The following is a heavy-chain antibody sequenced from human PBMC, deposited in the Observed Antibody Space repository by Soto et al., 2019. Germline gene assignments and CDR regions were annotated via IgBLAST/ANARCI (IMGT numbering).Heavy chain of an antibody. CDR3: ARDYYGDYFFDY. D-gene: IGHD4-17*01. Sequence: LSLTCTVSGGSISSYYWSWIRQPPGKGLEWIGYIYYSGSTNYNPSLKSRVTISVDTSKNQFSLKLSSVTAADTAVYYCARDYYGDYFFDYWGQGTLVTVSS. V-gene: IGHV4-59*01. CDR2: IYYSGST. J-gene: IGHJ4*02. CDR1: GGSISSYY.